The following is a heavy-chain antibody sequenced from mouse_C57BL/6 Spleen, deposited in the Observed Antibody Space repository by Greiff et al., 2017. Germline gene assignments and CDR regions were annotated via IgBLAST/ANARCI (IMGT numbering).Heavy chain of an antibody. CDR3: ARGPTTYDYEGFAY. D-gene: IGHD2-4*01. Sequence: EVKLVESGGGLVKPGGSLKLSCAASGFTFSSYAMSWVRQTPEKRLEWVATISDGGSSTYYPDNVKGRFTISRNNATNNLYLQMSHLKSEDTAMYYCARGPTTYDYEGFAYWGQGTLVTVSA. V-gene: IGHV5-4*03. J-gene: IGHJ3*01. CDR2: ISDGGSST. CDR1: GFTFSSYA.